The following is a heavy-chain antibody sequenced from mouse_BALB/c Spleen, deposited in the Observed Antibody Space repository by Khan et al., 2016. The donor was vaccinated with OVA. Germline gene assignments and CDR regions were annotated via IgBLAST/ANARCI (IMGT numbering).Heavy chain of an antibody. CDR2: IDPYDSET. V-gene: IGHV1-52*01. CDR1: GYTFTSYW. CDR3: ARNPFDY. J-gene: IGHJ3*01. Sequence: VQLQQSGTELVRPGTSVKLSCKASGYTFTSYWMNWIKQRPEQGLEWIGRIDPYDSETHYNQKFKDKATLTVDKSSNTAYMQLTSLTSEDSAVYYCARNPFDYWGQGTLVTVSA.